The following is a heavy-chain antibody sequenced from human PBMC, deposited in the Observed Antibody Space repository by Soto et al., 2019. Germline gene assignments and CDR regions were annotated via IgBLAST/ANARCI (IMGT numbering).Heavy chain of an antibody. CDR3: AKAPDPYYYDSSGYYYSYGGGAFDI. CDR2: ISGSGGST. CDR1: GFTFSSYA. Sequence: EVQLLESGGGLVQPGGSLRLSCAASGFTFSSYAMSWVRQAPGKGLEWVSAISGSGGSTYYADSVKGRFTISRDNSKKTLHLQMNSLRAEDQPVYYCAKAPDPYYYDSSGYYYSYGGGAFDIWGQGTMVTVSS. D-gene: IGHD3-22*01. J-gene: IGHJ3*02. V-gene: IGHV3-23*01.